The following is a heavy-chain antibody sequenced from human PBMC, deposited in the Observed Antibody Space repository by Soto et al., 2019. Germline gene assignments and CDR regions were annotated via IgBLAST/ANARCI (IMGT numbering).Heavy chain of an antibody. CDR3: ASSYGSGYRAFDY. J-gene: IGHJ4*02. Sequence: QVQLVQSGAEVKRPGSSVKVSCTASGDTFNFYSINWVRQAPGLGLEWMRRVNPIVSMSNYAQKFQGRVTITADKSTSTAYMELSRLRSEYTDIYYCASSYGSGYRAFDYWGPGALVTVSS. V-gene: IGHV1-69*02. D-gene: IGHD3-10*01. CDR2: VNPIVSMS. CDR1: GDTFNFYS.